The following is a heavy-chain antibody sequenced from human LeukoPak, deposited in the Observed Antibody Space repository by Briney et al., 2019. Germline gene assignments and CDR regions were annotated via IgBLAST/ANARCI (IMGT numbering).Heavy chain of an antibody. CDR3: AKDRLGGPYFFHY. J-gene: IGHJ4*02. CDR2: ISAISGST. CDR1: GFTFSSYG. V-gene: IGHV3-23*01. Sequence: TGGSLRLSCAASGFTFSSYGMSWVRQAPGKGLEWVSTISAISGSTYFADSVKGRFTISRDNSKNTLYLQINTLRAEDTAVYSCAKDRLGGPYFFHYWGQGTLVTVSS. D-gene: IGHD3-16*01.